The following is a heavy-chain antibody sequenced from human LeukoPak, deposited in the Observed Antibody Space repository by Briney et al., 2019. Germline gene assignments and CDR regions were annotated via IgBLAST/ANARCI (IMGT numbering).Heavy chain of an antibody. CDR1: GGSISSGGYS. D-gene: IGHD6-19*01. V-gene: IGHV4-30-2*01. CDR2: IYHSGST. J-gene: IGHJ4*02. CDR3: ARAPRTKGWYEGVYFDY. Sequence: SETLSLTCAVSGGSISSGGYSWSWIRQPPGEGLEWIGYIYHSGSTYYNPSLKSRATISVDRSKNQFSLKLSSVTAADTAVYYCARAPRTKGWYEGVYFDYWGQGTLVTVSS.